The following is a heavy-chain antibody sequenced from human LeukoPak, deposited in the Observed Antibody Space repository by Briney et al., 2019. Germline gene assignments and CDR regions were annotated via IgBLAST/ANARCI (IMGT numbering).Heavy chain of an antibody. J-gene: IGHJ4*02. CDR3: ARVSGSYWY. CDR2: IYYSGST. V-gene: IGHV4-59*01. Sequence: SETLSLTCTVSGGSISSYYWSWIRQPPGKGLEWIGHIYYSGSTNYNPSLKSRVTISVDTSKNQFSLKLTSVTAADTAVYYCARVSGSYWYWGQRTLVTVSS. CDR1: GGSISSYY. D-gene: IGHD1-26*01.